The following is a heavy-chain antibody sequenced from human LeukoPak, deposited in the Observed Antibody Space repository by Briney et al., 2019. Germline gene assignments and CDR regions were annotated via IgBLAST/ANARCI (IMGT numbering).Heavy chain of an antibody. CDR3: ARGQEYYYDSSAYSKFDY. CDR2: ISSTSSYI. V-gene: IGHV3-21*01. J-gene: IGHJ4*02. D-gene: IGHD3-22*01. CDR1: GFTFSSYT. Sequence: PGGSLRLSCAASGFTFSSYTMNWVRQAPGKGLEWVSFISSTSSYIYYADSVKGRFTISRDNSKNTLYLQMNSLRAEDTALYYCARGQEYYYDSSAYSKFDYWGQGTLVTVSS.